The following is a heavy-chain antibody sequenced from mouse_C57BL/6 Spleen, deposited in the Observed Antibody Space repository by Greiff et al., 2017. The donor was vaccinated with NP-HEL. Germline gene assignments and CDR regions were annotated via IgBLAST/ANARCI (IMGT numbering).Heavy chain of an antibody. D-gene: IGHD2-1*01. V-gene: IGHV1-80*01. CDR3: ARHGNYMGFAY. J-gene: IGHJ3*01. CDR2: IYPGDGDT. CDR1: GYAFSSYW. Sequence: VKLMESGAELVKPGASVKISCKASGYAFSSYWMNWVKQRPGKGLEWIGQIYPGDGDTNYNGKFKGKATLTADKSSSTAYMQLSSLTSEDSAVYFCARHGNYMGFAYWGQGTLVTVSA.